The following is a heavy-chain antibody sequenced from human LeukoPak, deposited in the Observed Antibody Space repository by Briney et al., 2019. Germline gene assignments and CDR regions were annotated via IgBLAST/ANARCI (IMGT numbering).Heavy chain of an antibody. D-gene: IGHD6-19*01. J-gene: IGHJ4*02. CDR2: IYYSGST. CDR3: ARGSSSGGEFDY. V-gene: IGHV4-59*01. Sequence: KPSETLSLTCTVSGGSISSYYWSWIRQPPGKGLEWIGYIYYSGSTNYNTSLKSRVTISVDTSKNQFSLKLSSVTAADTAVYYCARGSSSGGEFDYWGQGTLVTVSS. CDR1: GGSISSYY.